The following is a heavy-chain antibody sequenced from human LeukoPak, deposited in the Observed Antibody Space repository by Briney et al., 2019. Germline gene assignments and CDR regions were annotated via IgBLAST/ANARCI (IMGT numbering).Heavy chain of an antibody. Sequence: PSETLSLTCAVSGVSFNDYYWSWVRQTPGKGLEWIGEINHSGYTNDSPSLKSRVTLSIDTSRKQFSLNLRSVTVADTGVYYCTRMTTGHDYWGQGTLVTVSS. J-gene: IGHJ4*02. V-gene: IGHV4-34*01. CDR2: INHSGYT. CDR3: TRMTTGHDY. D-gene: IGHD4-17*01. CDR1: GVSFNDYY.